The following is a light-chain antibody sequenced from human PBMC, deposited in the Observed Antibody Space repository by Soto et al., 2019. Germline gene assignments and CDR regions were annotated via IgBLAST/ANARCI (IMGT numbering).Light chain of an antibody. CDR2: DAS. Sequence: DLQMTQSPSTLSSSLGDRVTITCRASQSISSWLAWYQQKPGKAPKLLIYDASSLESGVPSRFSGSGSGTDFTLTISSLQPEDFATYYCKQSYSTPSCGQGTRLEIK. CDR3: KQSYSTPS. CDR1: QSISSW. V-gene: IGKV1-5*01. J-gene: IGKJ5*01.